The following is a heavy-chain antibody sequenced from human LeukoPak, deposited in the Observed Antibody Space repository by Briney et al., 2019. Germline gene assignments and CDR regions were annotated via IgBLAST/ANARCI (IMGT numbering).Heavy chain of an antibody. CDR2: ISGSGGST. V-gene: IGHV3-23*01. Sequence: GGSLRLSCAASGFTFSSYAMSWVRQAPGKGLEWVSAISGSGGSTYYADSVKGRFTISRDNSKNTLYLQMNGLRAEDTAVYYCARTHDSSGYYSEFYYYGMDVWGQGTTVTVSS. CDR3: ARTHDSSGYYSEFYYYGMDV. CDR1: GFTFSSYA. J-gene: IGHJ6*02. D-gene: IGHD3-22*01.